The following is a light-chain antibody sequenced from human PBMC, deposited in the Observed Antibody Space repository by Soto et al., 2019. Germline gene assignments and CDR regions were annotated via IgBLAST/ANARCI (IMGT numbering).Light chain of an antibody. V-gene: IGLV2-14*01. Sequence: QSALTQPASVSGSPGQSITISCTGTSSDVGTYNYVSWYQLHPGKAPKLRVYEVSNRPSGVSNRFSGSKSGNTASLTISGLQAEDEADYHCSSYTSSSTYVFGTGTKLTVL. CDR3: SSYTSSSTYV. J-gene: IGLJ1*01. CDR1: SSDVGTYNY. CDR2: EVS.